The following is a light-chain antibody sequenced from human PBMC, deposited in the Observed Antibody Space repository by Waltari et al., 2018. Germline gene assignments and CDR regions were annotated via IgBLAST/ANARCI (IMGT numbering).Light chain of an antibody. Sequence: EIVLTQSPGTLSLSPGERVTLSCRASQSVSRALAWYQQKPGQAPRLLLYGATTGATGIPDRFSGSGSGTDFSLTISRLEPEDFAVYYCQHYVRLPVTFGQGTKVEIK. J-gene: IGKJ1*01. V-gene: IGKV3-20*01. CDR2: GAT. CDR1: QSVSRA. CDR3: QHYVRLPVT.